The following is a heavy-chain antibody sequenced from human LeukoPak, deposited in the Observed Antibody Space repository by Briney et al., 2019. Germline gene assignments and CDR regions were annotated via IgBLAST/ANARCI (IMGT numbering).Heavy chain of an antibody. D-gene: IGHD3-3*01. J-gene: IGHJ4*02. CDR3: ARDRPTGAPRLFVVQ. CDR1: GFTFSSYS. V-gene: IGHV3-21*01. CDR2: MSSGSRYI. Sequence: SGGSLRLSCAASGFTFSSYSMTWVRQAPGKGLEWVSSMSSGSRYIYYADSVRGRFTISRDNAKNSLYLLMNSLRAEDTAVYYCARDRPTGAPRLFVVQWGQGTLVTVSS.